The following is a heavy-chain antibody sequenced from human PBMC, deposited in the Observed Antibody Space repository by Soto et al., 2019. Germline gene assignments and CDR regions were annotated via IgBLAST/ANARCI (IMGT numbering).Heavy chain of an antibody. J-gene: IGHJ5*02. D-gene: IGHD3-3*01. V-gene: IGHV4-59*01. CDR1: GGSISSYY. CDR2: IYYSGST. Sequence: SETLSLTCTVSGGSISSYYWSWIRQPPGKGLEWIGYIYYSGSTNYNPSLKSRVTISVDTSRNQFSLKLSSVTAADTAVYYCARGSFTYYDFWSGEVNWFDPWGQGTLVTVSS. CDR3: ARGSFTYYDFWSGEVNWFDP.